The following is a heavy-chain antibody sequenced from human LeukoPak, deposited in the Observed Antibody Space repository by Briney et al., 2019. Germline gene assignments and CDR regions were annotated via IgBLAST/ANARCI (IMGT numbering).Heavy chain of an antibody. CDR2: MNPNSGNT. V-gene: IGHV1-8*01. CDR3: ARKDYYYDSSGYSDAFDI. Sequence: ASVKVSCKASGYTSTSYDINWVRQATGQGLEWMGWMNPNSGNTGYAQKFQGRVTMTRNTSISTAYMELSSLRSEDTAVYYCARKDYYYDSSGYSDAFDIWGQGTMVTVSS. J-gene: IGHJ3*02. CDR1: GYTSTSYD. D-gene: IGHD3-22*01.